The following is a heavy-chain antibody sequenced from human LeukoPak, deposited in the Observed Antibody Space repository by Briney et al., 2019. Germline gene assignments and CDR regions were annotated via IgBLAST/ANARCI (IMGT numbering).Heavy chain of an antibody. Sequence: GGSLRLSCAASGFTFSSYWMTWVRQPPGKGPEWVANIRQDESERYSADSVKGRFTISRDNAKKSVYLHMSSLRAEDTALYYCARLSAYYYGSYFFYYMDVWGKGTTVTVSS. CDR2: IRQDESER. CDR1: GFTFSSYW. J-gene: IGHJ6*03. CDR3: ARLSAYYYGSYFFYYMDV. D-gene: IGHD3-10*01. V-gene: IGHV3-7*01.